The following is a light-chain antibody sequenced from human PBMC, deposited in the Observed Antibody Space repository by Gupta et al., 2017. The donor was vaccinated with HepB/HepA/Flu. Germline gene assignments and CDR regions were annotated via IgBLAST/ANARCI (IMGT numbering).Light chain of an antibody. CDR1: QTISTY. Sequence: DIQLTQSPSSLSASVGDRVTITCRADQTISTYLNWYQQKPGKAPKLLIYGASTLDSGVPSRFSGSGSGTDFTLTISSLQPEDFAAYYCQQSYTTPLWTFGQGTKVEIK. J-gene: IGKJ1*01. CDR2: GAS. V-gene: IGKV1-39*01. CDR3: QQSYTTPLWT.